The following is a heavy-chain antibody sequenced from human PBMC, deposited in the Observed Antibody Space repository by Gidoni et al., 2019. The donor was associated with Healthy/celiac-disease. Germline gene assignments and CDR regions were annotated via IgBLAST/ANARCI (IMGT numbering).Heavy chain of an antibody. CDR1: GSTFDDYA. CDR2: ISGDGGST. D-gene: IGHD6-13*01. CDR3: AKDIIAAGDSVGY. Sequence: VQLVESGGGVVQPGGSLRLSGAASGSTFDDYAMHWVRQPPGKGLEWVSLISGDGGSTYYADSVKGRFTISRDNSKNSLYLQMNSLRTEDTALYYCAKDIIAAGDSVGYWGQGTLVTVSS. J-gene: IGHJ4*02. V-gene: IGHV3-43*02.